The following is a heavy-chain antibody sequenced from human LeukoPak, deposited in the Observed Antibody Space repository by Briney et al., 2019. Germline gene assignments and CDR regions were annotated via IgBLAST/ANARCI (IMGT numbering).Heavy chain of an antibody. Sequence: GGSLRLSCAASGFTFSSYSMNWIRQAPGKGLEWVSAISGSGGSTNYADSVKGRFTISRDNSKNTLYLQMNSLRAEDTAVYYCAKRMATITGLDYWGQGTLVTVSS. V-gene: IGHV3-23*01. D-gene: IGHD5-24*01. CDR1: GFTFSSYS. J-gene: IGHJ4*02. CDR2: ISGSGGST. CDR3: AKRMATITGLDY.